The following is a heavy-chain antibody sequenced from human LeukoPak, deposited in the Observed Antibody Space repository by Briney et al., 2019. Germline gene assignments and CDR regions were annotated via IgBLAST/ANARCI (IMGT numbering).Heavy chain of an antibody. J-gene: IGHJ6*02. CDR3: AKDSRYFDWLLTTSGMDV. V-gene: IGHV3-23*01. Sequence: GGSLRLSCAASGFTFSSYAMSWVRQAPGKGLEWVSAISGSGGSTYYADSVKGRFTISRDNSKDTLYLQMNSLRAEDTAVYYCAKDSRYFDWLLTTSGMDVWGQGTTVTVPS. D-gene: IGHD3-9*01. CDR2: ISGSGGST. CDR1: GFTFSSYA.